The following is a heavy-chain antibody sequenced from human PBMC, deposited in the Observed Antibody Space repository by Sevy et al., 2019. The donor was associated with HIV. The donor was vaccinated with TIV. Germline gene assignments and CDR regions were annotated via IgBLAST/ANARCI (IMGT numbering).Heavy chain of an antibody. D-gene: IGHD4-17*01. Sequence: GGSLRLSCAAPEFTFKNYAMVWVRRAPGKGLEWVSGINNSGGTTYYADSVKGRFTISRDNSKNTLYLQMNSLRAEETAIYYCARVADSVSTLNWFDPWGQGTLVTVSS. CDR1: EFTFKNYA. J-gene: IGHJ5*02. CDR3: ARVADSVSTLNWFDP. V-gene: IGHV3-23*01. CDR2: INNSGGTT.